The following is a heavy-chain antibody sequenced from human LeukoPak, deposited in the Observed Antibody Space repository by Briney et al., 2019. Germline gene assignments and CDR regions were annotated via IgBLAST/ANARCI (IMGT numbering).Heavy chain of an antibody. J-gene: IGHJ4*02. CDR2: INPSGGST. V-gene: IGHV1-46*01. CDR1: GYTFTSYY. CDR3: ARDWGLYGDYQKRGVFDY. Sequence: ASVKVSCKASGYTFTSYYMHWVRQAPGQGLEWTGIINPSGGSTSYTQKFQGRDTMTRDTSTSTVYMELSSLRSEDTAVYYCARDWGLYGDYQKRGVFDYWGQGTLVTVSS. D-gene: IGHD4-17*01.